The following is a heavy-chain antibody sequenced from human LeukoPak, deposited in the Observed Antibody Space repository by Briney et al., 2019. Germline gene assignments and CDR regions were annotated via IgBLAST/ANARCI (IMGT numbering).Heavy chain of an antibody. J-gene: IGHJ3*02. Sequence: ASVKVSCKPSGYIFTTYNLHWVRQAPGQGLEWMGWISTSTGDTDYARNLQGRVTMTTDTSTSTAYMELRSLRSDDTAVYYCARDGDCSSTSCYRDDAFDIWGQGTMVTVSS. CDR1: GYIFTTYN. V-gene: IGHV1-18*04. D-gene: IGHD2-2*02. CDR2: ISTSTGDT. CDR3: ARDGDCSSTSCYRDDAFDI.